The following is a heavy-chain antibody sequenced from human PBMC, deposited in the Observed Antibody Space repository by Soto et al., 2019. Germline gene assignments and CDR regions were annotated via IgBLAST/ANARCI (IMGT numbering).Heavy chain of an antibody. CDR2: IYYSGST. CDR1: GGSISSYY. V-gene: IGHV4-59*01. D-gene: IGHD3-3*01. CDR3: ASSGGYYDFWSGTKALSSLDY. J-gene: IGHJ4*02. Sequence: SETLSLTCTVSGGSISSYYWSWIRQPPGKGLEWIGYIYYSGSTNYNPSLKSRVTISVDTSKNQFSLKLSSVTAADTAVYYCASSGGYYDFWSGTKALSSLDYWGQGTLVTVS.